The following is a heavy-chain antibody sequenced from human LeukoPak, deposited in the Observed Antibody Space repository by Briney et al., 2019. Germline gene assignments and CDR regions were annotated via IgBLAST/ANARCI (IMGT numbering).Heavy chain of an antibody. V-gene: IGHV4-39*07. J-gene: IGHJ4*02. CDR2: IDYSGST. D-gene: IGHD3-16*01. CDR3: ARAGPGERHFDY. Sequence: SETLSLTCTVSGGSISSSSYHWGWIRQPPGKGLEWIASIDYSGSTYYNPSVKSRVTISVDTSKNQFSLKMSSVTAADTAVYYCARAGPGERHFDYWGQGTLVTVSS. CDR1: GGSISSSSYH.